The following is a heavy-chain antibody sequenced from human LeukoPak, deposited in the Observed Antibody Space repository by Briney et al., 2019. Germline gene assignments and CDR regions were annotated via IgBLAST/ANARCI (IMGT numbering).Heavy chain of an antibody. CDR2: MNPNSGNT. D-gene: IGHD6-13*01. J-gene: IGHJ4*02. CDR1: GYTFTSYD. V-gene: IGHV1-8*01. CDR3: ARGLYSSSWYVFDAFDY. Sequence: ASVKVSCKASGYTFTSYDINWVRQATGQGLEWMGWMNPNSGNTGYAQKFQGRVTMTRNTSISTAYMELSSLRSEDTAVYYCARGLYSSSWYVFDAFDYWGQGTLVTVSS.